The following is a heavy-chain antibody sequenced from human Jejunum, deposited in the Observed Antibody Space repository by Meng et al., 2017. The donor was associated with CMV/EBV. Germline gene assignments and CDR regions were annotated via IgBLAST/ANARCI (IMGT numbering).Heavy chain of an antibody. J-gene: IGHJ5*02. CDR1: GCPFTTEGVG. V-gene: IGHV2-5*02. CDR2: IYWDDDK. CDR3: AYRRGGGSGWNWFGP. D-gene: IGHD6-19*01. Sequence: PPHTPRLTSCFLGCPFTTEGVGVGWIRRPPGKALEWLALIYWDDDKHYNPSLETRLAIMKDTSKNQVVLIMTDMDPVDTATYYCAYRRGGGSGWNWFGPWGQGTLVTVSS.